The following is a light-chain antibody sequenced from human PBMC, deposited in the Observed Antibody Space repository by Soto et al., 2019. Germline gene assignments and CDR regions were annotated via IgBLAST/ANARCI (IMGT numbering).Light chain of an antibody. J-gene: IGKJ4*01. Sequence: DIVMTQSPLSLPDTPGEPASISCRSSQSLLHSNGYNYLHWYLQKAGQSPQLLIYLGSNRASGVPDRFSGSGSGTDFTLKISRVEAEDVGVYYCMQALQTPLTFGGGTKVEIK. V-gene: IGKV2-28*01. CDR3: MQALQTPLT. CDR2: LGS. CDR1: QSLLHSNGYNY.